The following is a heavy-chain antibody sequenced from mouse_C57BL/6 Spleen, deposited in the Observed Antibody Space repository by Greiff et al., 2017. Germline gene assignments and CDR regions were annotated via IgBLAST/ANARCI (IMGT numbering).Heavy chain of an antibody. CDR2: IYPGSGST. V-gene: IGHV1-55*01. CDR1: GYTFTSYW. D-gene: IGHD2-1*01. Sequence: QVQLQQPGAELVKPGASVKMSCKASGYTFTSYWITWVKQRPGQGLEWIGDIYPGSGSTNYNEKFKSKATLTVDTSSSTAYMQLSSLTSEDSAVYYCARERDYGNPFDYWGQGTTLTGSS. J-gene: IGHJ2*01. CDR3: ARERDYGNPFDY.